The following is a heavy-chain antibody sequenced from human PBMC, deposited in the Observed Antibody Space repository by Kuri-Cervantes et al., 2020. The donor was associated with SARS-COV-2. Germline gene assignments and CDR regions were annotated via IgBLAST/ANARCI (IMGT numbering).Heavy chain of an antibody. CDR1: GGSFSGYY. CDR2: INHSGST. V-gene: IGHV4-34*01. CDR3: ARDRGRGSPRKYFDY. D-gene: IGHD1-14*01. Sequence: ESLKLSCAVYGGSFSGYYWSWIRQPPGKGLEWIGEINHSGSTNYNPSLKSRVTISVDTSKNQFSLKLSSVTAADTAVYYCARDRGRGSPRKYFDYWGQGTLVTVSS. J-gene: IGHJ4*02.